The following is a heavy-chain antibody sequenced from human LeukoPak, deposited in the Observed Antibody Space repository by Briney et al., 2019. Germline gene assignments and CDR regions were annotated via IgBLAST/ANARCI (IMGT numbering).Heavy chain of an antibody. CDR3: ASLDTAKQPLANH. J-gene: IGHJ5*02. V-gene: IGHV3-7*03. CDR1: GLIVSNHW. D-gene: IGHD5-18*01. CDR2: IKEDRGRE. Sequence: GGSLRLSCVASGLIVSNHWMSWVRQAPGKGLEWVANIKEDRGREYYMDSVKGRFTISKDSAKNSLYLQMNSLRVEDTAMYYCASLDTAKQPLANHWGQGTLVAVSS.